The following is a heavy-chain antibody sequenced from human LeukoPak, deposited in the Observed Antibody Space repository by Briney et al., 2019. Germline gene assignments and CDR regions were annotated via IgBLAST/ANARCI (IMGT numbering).Heavy chain of an antibody. V-gene: IGHV4-4*07. CDR1: GRSIRSVY. CDR2: IYATDLT. CDR3: ARGFGSGTSPIDL. D-gene: IGHD3-10*01. Sequence: SETLSLTCTVSGRSIRSVYWNWIRKSAGKGLEWIGRIYATDLTNYNPSLKSRVTLSVDMSKNELSLTLKSVTAADTAVYYCARGFGSGTSPIDLWGQGALVTVSS. J-gene: IGHJ5*02.